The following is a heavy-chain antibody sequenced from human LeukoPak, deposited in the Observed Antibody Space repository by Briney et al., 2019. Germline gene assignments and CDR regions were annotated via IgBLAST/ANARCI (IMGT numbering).Heavy chain of an antibody. D-gene: IGHD3-22*01. J-gene: IGHJ6*02. CDR3: ARPYDSRGYTSGMGV. Sequence: SVKVSCKASGGTFSSYAISWVRQAPGQGLEWMGGIIPIFGTANYAQKFQGRVTITADESTNTAYMELSSLRSEDTAVYYCARPYDSRGYTSGMGVRGPGTTVTVSS. CDR2: IIPIFGTA. V-gene: IGHV1-69*13. CDR1: GGTFSSYA.